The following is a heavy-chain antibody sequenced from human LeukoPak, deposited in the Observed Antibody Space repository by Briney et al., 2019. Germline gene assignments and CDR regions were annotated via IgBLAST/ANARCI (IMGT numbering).Heavy chain of an antibody. CDR3: ARARYSSSWAPFDY. CDR1: GGSISSYY. Sequence: PSETLSLTCTVSGGSISSYYWSWIRQPPGKGLEWIGYIYYSGSTNYNPSLKSRVTISVDTSKNQFSLKLSSVTAADTAVYYCARARYSSSWAPFDYWGQGTLVTVSS. J-gene: IGHJ4*02. D-gene: IGHD6-13*01. CDR2: IYYSGST. V-gene: IGHV4-59*01.